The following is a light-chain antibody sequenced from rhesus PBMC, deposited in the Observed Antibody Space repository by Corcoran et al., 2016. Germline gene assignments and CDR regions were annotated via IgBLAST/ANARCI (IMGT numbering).Light chain of an antibody. CDR2: GAS. Sequence: EIVMTQSPATLSLSPGERATLSCRASQSVSSYVAWYQQKPEQAPRLLIYGASSGATGIPDRFSGSGSVTDFTLTISSLEPEDFAVYYCQQYNNWRTFGQGTKVEIK. V-gene: IGKV3S9*01. CDR3: QQYNNWRT. CDR1: QSVSSY. J-gene: IGKJ1*01.